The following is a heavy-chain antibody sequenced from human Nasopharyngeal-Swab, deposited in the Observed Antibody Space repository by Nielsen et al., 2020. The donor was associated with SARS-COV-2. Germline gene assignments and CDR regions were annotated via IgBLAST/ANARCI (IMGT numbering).Heavy chain of an antibody. D-gene: IGHD1-26*01. CDR2: ILPANI. V-gene: IGHV3-53*01. CDR1: GFSASHND. J-gene: IGHJ6*02. Sequence: GGSLRLSFTASGFSASHNDINWVRLAPGKGLEWFAVILPANINYADSVKGRVTVSRDSSQNTIHLQMDSLRVEDTAVYYCARDPGAPHFYGMDLWGQGTTVTVSS. CDR3: ARDPGAPHFYGMDL.